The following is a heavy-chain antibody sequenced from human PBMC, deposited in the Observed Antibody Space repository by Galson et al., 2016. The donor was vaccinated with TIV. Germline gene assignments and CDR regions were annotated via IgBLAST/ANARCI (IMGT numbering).Heavy chain of an antibody. V-gene: IGHV4-39*01. J-gene: IGHJ5*02. CDR1: GGSISSTSYY. CDR3: ATYCSSTTCLFDP. Sequence: TLSLTCTVSGGSISSTSYYWGWIRQPPGKGLEWIGNIYYSGSAYYNPSLKSRVTISVDTSKNQFSLELSSVTAADTAVYYCATYCSSTTCLFDPWGQGTLVTVSS. D-gene: IGHD2-2*01. CDR2: IYYSGSA.